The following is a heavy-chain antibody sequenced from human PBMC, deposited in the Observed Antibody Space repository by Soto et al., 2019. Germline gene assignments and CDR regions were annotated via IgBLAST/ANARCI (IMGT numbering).Heavy chain of an antibody. V-gene: IGHV4-34*01. CDR1: GGSFSGYY. J-gene: IGHJ6*03. Sequence: SETLSLTCAVYGGSFSGYYWSWIRQPPGKGLEWIGEINHSGSTNYNPSLKSRVTISVDTSKNQFSLKLSSVTAADTAVYYCASSGSPAMIRCYYYYMDVWGKGTTVTVSS. CDR3: ASSGSPAMIRCYYYYMDV. CDR2: INHSGST. D-gene: IGHD2-2*01.